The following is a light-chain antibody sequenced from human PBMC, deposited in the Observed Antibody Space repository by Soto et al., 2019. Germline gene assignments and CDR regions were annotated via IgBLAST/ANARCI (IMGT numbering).Light chain of an antibody. J-gene: IGKJ5*01. Sequence: DIVITHSPLYLPVTLGEPASISCRSSQSLLHSNGYNYLDWYLQTPGQSPQLLIYLGSNRASGVPDRFSGRGSGTDFTLNIGGVEAEDVGVYYCMQARQNPITFGPGTRLE. CDR2: LGS. V-gene: IGKV2-28*01. CDR1: QSLLHSNGYNY. CDR3: MQARQNPIT.